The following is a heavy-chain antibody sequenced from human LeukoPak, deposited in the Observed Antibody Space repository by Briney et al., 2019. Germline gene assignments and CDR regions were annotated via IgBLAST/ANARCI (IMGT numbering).Heavy chain of an antibody. V-gene: IGHV3-7*03. Sequence: TGGSLRLSCAVSRFTFSSYWMNWARQAPGKGLEWVASINHNGNVNYYVDSVKRRFTISRDNAKNSLSLQMGNFRAEDTAVYFCARGGGLDVWGQGATVTVSS. J-gene: IGHJ6*02. CDR2: INHNGNVN. CDR3: ARGGGLDV. CDR1: RFTFSSYW. D-gene: IGHD3-16*01.